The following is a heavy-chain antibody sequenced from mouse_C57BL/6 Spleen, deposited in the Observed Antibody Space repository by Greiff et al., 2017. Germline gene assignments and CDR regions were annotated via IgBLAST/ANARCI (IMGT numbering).Heavy chain of an antibody. J-gene: IGHJ2*01. Sequence: VQLQQPGTELVKPGASVKLSCKASGYTFTSYWMHWVKQRPGQGLEWIGNINPSNGGPNYNEKFKSKATLTVDKSSSSAYMQLSSLTSEDSAVYYCAIGELTGPFDYWGQGTTLTVAS. V-gene: IGHV1-53*01. D-gene: IGHD4-1*01. CDR1: GYTFTSYW. CDR3: AIGELTGPFDY. CDR2: INPSNGGP.